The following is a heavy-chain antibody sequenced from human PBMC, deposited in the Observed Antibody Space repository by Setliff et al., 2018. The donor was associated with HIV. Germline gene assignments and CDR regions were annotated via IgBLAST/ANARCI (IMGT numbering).Heavy chain of an antibody. J-gene: IGHJ6*03. V-gene: IGHV4-61*09. CDR1: GGSISSGSYY. CDR2: IYTSGST. Sequence: PSETLSLTCTVSGGSISSGSYYWSWIRQPAGKGLEWIGHIYTSGSTNYNPSLKSRVTISVDTSKNQFSLKLSSVTAADTAVYHCSRGSYYMDVWGKGTTVTVSS. D-gene: IGHD3-16*01. CDR3: SRGSYYMDV.